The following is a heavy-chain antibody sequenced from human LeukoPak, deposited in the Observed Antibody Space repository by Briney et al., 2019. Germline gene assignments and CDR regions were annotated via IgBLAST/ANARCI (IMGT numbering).Heavy chain of an antibody. V-gene: IGHV3-23*01. CDR1: GFTFSSYG. J-gene: IGHJ4*02. D-gene: IGHD3-10*01. Sequence: GGSLRLSCAASGFTFSSYGMSWVRQAPGKGPEWVSAIGGRDGSTYYADSVKGRFTISRDNSKNTLYVQMNSLRAEDTAVYYCAKGHYYGSASLDYWGQGTLVTVSS. CDR2: IGGRDGST. CDR3: AKGHYYGSASLDY.